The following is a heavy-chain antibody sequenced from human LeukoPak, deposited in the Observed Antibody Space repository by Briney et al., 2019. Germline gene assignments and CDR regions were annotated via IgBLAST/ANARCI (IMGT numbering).Heavy chain of an antibody. CDR3: ARGRRGGTSGYYDY. D-gene: IGHD3-22*01. Sequence: GGSLRLSCAGSGFSFSSYEMNWVRQAPGKGLEWLSYISSSGATTYYADSVKGRFTISRDNDKNSLFLQMNSLRAEDTAVYYCARGRRGGTSGYYDYWGQGSLVTVSS. CDR1: GFSFSSYE. CDR2: ISSSGATT. J-gene: IGHJ4*02. V-gene: IGHV3-48*03.